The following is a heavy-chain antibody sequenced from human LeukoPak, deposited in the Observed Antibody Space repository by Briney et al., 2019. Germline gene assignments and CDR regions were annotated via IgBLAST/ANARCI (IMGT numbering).Heavy chain of an antibody. CDR3: ARVLYGSGSYYNLDY. D-gene: IGHD3-10*01. Sequence: TLSLTCTVSGGSISSSSYYWGWIRQPPGKGLEWIGSMYYSGSTYYNPSLKSRVTISVDTSKNQFSLKLSSVTAADTAVYYCARVLYGSGSYYNLDYWGQGTLVTVSS. J-gene: IGHJ4*02. CDR1: GGSISSSSYY. CDR2: MYYSGST. V-gene: IGHV4-39*07.